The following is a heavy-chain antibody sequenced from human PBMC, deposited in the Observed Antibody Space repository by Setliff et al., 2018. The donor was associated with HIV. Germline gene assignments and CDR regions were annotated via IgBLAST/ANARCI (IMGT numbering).Heavy chain of an antibody. Sequence: SETLSLTCTVSGASISSYYWSWIRQPPGKGLEWIGYIYYSGSTYYDPSLKSRVTISIDTSKNQFSLKMSSVTAADTAMYYCARPLLRFLEWPPSWFDPWGQGTLVTVSS. CDR2: IYYSGST. V-gene: IGHV4-59*04. CDR1: GASISSYY. CDR3: ARPLLRFLEWPPSWFDP. J-gene: IGHJ5*02. D-gene: IGHD3-3*01.